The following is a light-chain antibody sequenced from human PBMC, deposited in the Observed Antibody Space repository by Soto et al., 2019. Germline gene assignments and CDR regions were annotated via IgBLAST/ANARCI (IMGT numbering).Light chain of an antibody. CDR1: QSVRTN. CDR3: QQYTDWPLT. CDR2: GAS. V-gene: IGKV3-15*01. Sequence: EIVMTQSPATLSVSPGERATLSCRASQSVRTNLAWYQQKRGQAPRLLIYGASTRATGFPARFTGSGSGTEFTLTISSLQSEDFAIYYCQQYTDWPLTFGGGTKVEIK. J-gene: IGKJ4*01.